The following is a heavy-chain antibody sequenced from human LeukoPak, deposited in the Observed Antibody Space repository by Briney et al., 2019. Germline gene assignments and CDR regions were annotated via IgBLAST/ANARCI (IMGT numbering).Heavy chain of an antibody. V-gene: IGHV3-33*06. J-gene: IGHJ4*02. CDR2: IWSDGSNQ. D-gene: IGHD4-11*01. Sequence: PGKSLTLSCVASQFTFSHYGMHWVRQAPGKGLEWVAVIWSDGSNQYYADSVKGRLTISRDNSQNTVYLQMNSLRAEDTAVYFCAKDAQRGFDHSNSLEYWGQGTLVTVSS. CDR1: QFTFSHYG. CDR3: AKDAQRGFDHSNSLEY.